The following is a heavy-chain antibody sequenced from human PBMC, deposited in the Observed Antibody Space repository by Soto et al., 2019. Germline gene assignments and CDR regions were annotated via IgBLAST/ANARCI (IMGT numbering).Heavy chain of an antibody. V-gene: IGHV4-34*01. J-gene: IGHJ4*02. D-gene: IGHD2-15*01. CDR3: AKAPYIYCSGGSCYDY. CDR1: GGSFSGYY. CDR2: INHSGST. Sequence: SETLSLTCAVYGGSFSGYYWSWIRQPPGKGLEWIGEINHSGSTNYNPSLKSRVTISVDTSKNQFSLKLSSVTAADTAVYYCAKAPYIYCSGGSCYDYWGQGTLVTVSS.